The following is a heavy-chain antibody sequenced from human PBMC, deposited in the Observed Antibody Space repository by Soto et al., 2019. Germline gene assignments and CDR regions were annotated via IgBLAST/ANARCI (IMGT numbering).Heavy chain of an antibody. Sequence: PGESLKISCKGSGYTFANYWIGWVRQMPGKGLEWMGIIYPGDSDTKYNPSFQGQVTISADKSITTTYLQWSSLKASDTAIYYCAASIFYYGMDVWGQGTTVTSP. V-gene: IGHV5-51*01. CDR2: IYPGDSDT. CDR3: AASIFYYGMDV. CDR1: GYTFANYW. J-gene: IGHJ6*02.